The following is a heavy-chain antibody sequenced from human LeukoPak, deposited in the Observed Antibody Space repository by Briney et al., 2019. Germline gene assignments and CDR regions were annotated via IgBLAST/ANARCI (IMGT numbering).Heavy chain of an antibody. CDR2: ISYDGSNK. J-gene: IGHJ4*02. D-gene: IGHD2-15*01. CDR1: GFTFSSYA. Sequence: PGRSLRLSCAASGFTFSSYAMHWVRQAPGKGLEWVAVISYDGSNKYYADSVKGRFTISRDNSKNTLYLQMNSLRAEDTAVYYCARDSINKAGRGYYDYWGQGTLATVSS. V-gene: IGHV3-30-3*01. CDR3: ARDSINKAGRGYYDY.